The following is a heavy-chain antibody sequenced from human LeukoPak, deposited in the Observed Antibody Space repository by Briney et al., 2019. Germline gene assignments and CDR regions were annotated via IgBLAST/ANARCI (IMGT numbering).Heavy chain of an antibody. CDR1: GFTFNNYV. J-gene: IGHJ4*02. D-gene: IGHD6-6*01. CDR3: AKDLPSNIIAASYYFDY. V-gene: IGHV3-23*01. Sequence: GGSLRLSCAGSGFTFNNYVMSWVRQAPGKGLEWVSGISGTSGRTYYADSVKGRFTISRDNSKNTLFLQMNSLRAEDTAVYYCAKDLPSNIIAASYYFDYWGQGTLVTVSS. CDR2: ISGTSGRT.